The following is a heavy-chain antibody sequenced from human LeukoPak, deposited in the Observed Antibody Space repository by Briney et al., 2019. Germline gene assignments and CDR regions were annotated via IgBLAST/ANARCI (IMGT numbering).Heavy chain of an antibody. J-gene: IGHJ4*02. CDR1: GFTFSSYT. CDR3: ARDRLGVEMSTINRFDY. Sequence: PXGSLRLSCAASGFTFSSYTMNWVRQAPGKGLEWVSSISTGSSYIYYANSVKGRFTISRDNAKNSLYLQMNSLRAEDTAVYYCARDRLGVEMSTINRFDYWGQGTLVAVSS. D-gene: IGHD5-24*01. V-gene: IGHV3-21*01. CDR2: ISTGSSYI.